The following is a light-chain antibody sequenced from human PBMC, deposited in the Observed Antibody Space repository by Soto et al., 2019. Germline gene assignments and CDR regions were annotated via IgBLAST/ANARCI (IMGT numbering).Light chain of an antibody. J-gene: IGLJ2*01. CDR3: SSYTHTNTVV. CDR2: NVN. CDR1: SGDVGGHDY. Sequence: QSALTQVASVSGSPGQSITISCTGTSGDVGGHDYVSWYQQYPGKAPKLMIYNVNYRPSGVSNRFSGSKSGNTASLTISGLQGEDEANYYCSSYTHTNTVVFGGGTKLTVL. V-gene: IGLV2-14*03.